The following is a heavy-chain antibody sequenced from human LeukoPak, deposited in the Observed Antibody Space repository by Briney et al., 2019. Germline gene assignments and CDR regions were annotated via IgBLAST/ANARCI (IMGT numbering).Heavy chain of an antibody. V-gene: IGHV1-18*01. D-gene: IGHD3-3*01. Sequence: ASVKVSCKASGYTFTDFGISWVRQAPGQGPEWMGWISAYNGNTNYVQKFQGRVTMTTDTSTNTAYMELRSLTSDDTAVYYCARGLEVAGTRMLYYDFWSGYNFYGMDVWGQGTTVTVSS. CDR2: ISAYNGNT. J-gene: IGHJ6*02. CDR1: GYTFTDFG. CDR3: ARGLEVAGTRMLYYDFWSGYNFYGMDV.